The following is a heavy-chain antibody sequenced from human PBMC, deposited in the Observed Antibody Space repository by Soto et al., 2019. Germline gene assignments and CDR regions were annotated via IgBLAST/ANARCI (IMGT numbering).Heavy chain of an antibody. Sequence: PGGSLRLSCAASGFTFSSYGMHWVRQAPGKGLEWVAVISYDGSNKYYADSVKGRFTISRDNSKNTLYLQMNSLRAEDTAVYYCAKDSRRVVVVPAALDAFDIWGQGTMVTVSS. CDR1: GFTFSSYG. J-gene: IGHJ3*02. V-gene: IGHV3-30*18. CDR3: AKDSRRVVVVPAALDAFDI. D-gene: IGHD2-2*01. CDR2: ISYDGSNK.